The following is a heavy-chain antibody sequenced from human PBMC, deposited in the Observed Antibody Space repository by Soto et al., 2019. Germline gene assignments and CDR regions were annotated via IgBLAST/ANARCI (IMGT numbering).Heavy chain of an antibody. CDR2: IKSKTDGGTT. CDR1: GFTFNNAW. Sequence: GGSLRLSCAASGFTFNNAWMSWVRQAPGKVLEWIGRIKSKTDGGTTDYAAPVKGRFAISRDDSENTLSLQMNSLKTEDTAVYYCNTLGNYYDSSGSYQYRFDYWGQGTLVTVPS. CDR3: NTLGNYYDSSGSYQYRFDY. J-gene: IGHJ4*02. V-gene: IGHV3-15*01. D-gene: IGHD3-22*01.